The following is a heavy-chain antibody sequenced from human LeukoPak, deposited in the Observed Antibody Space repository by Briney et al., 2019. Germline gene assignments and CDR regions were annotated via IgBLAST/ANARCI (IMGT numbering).Heavy chain of an antibody. CDR1: GYTLASYD. D-gene: IGHD2-15*01. V-gene: IGHV1-8*03. Sequence: ASLKASCKASGYTLASYDINCVRQATGQGLEWMGWMNPNSGDTAYAQKFQGRVTFTRNTSISTAYMELSSLRSEDTAVYYCARVRVYCSGGRCSQKAFDYWGQGTLVTVSS. CDR2: MNPNSGDT. CDR3: ARVRVYCSGGRCSQKAFDY. J-gene: IGHJ4*02.